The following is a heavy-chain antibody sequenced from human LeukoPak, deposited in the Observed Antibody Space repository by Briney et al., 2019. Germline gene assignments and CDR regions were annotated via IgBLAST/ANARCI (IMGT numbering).Heavy chain of an antibody. CDR2: ISGSGGGT. D-gene: IGHD3-22*01. V-gene: IGHV3-23*01. Sequence: GGSLRLSCAASGFTFSSNAMSWVRQAPGKGLEWVSAISGSGGGTFYADSVKGRFTISRDNSKNTLYLQMNSLRAEDTAVFYRAKSLLDYDSSGPVDYWGQGTLVTVSS. CDR1: GFTFSSNA. CDR3: AKSLLDYDSSGPVDY. J-gene: IGHJ4*02.